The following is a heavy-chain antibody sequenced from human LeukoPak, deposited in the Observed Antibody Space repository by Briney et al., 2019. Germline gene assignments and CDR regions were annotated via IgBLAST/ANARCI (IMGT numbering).Heavy chain of an antibody. D-gene: IGHD6-19*01. CDR1: GDSLSSGSYY. CDR3: ARSSLAVYFDY. J-gene: IGHJ4*02. Sequence: PSQTLSLTCTVSGDSLSSGSYYWNWIRQPAGKRLEWLGNIFTRGTTNYNASLEGRLTISLDTARNQFSLYLSSVTAADTAMYFCARSSLAVYFDYWGQGTLVTASS. V-gene: IGHV4-61*09. CDR2: IFTRGTT.